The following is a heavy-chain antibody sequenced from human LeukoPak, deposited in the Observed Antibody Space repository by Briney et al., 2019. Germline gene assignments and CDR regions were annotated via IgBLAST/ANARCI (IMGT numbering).Heavy chain of an antibody. Sequence: GGSLRLSCAASGFTFSSYAMSWVRQAPGKGLEWVSSISSSSSYIYYADSVKGRFTISRDNAKNSLYLQMNSLRAEDTAVYYCAIGREGAAIRYAWDYWGQGTLVTVSS. CDR2: ISSSSSYI. J-gene: IGHJ4*02. D-gene: IGHD2-2*01. CDR3: AIGREGAAIRYAWDY. CDR1: GFTFSSYA. V-gene: IGHV3-21*01.